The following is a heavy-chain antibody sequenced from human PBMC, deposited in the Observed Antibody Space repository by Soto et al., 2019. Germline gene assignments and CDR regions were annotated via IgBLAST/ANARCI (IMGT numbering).Heavy chain of an antibody. Sequence: EVQLVESGGGFVQPGGSLRLSCAASGFTFSAYGMGWVRQAPGEGLEWISYIGGSRTPIYYADSVQGRFTVSRDNAKNSLYLQMNILRAEDTAVYYCVKPLRKQWPRDAFDVWGQGTMVTVSS. V-gene: IGHV3-48*01. D-gene: IGHD6-19*01. CDR3: VKPLRKQWPRDAFDV. J-gene: IGHJ3*01. CDR2: IGGSRTPI. CDR1: GFTFSAYG.